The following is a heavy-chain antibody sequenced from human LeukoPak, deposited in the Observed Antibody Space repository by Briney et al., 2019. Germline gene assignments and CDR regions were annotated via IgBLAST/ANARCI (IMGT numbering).Heavy chain of an antibody. CDR2: ISVSGGAT. CDR1: GFTFSSYA. CDR3: ASSYCGGTLCYDHY. J-gene: IGHJ4*01. V-gene: IGHV3-23*01. Sequence: PGGSLRPSCAASGFTFSSYAMSWVRQAPGKGLEWVSSISVSGGATNYAGSVKGRFTISRDNSKNTLYLQMNSLRAEDTAVYYCASSYCGGTLCYDHYWGHGTLVTVSS. D-gene: IGHD2-21*01.